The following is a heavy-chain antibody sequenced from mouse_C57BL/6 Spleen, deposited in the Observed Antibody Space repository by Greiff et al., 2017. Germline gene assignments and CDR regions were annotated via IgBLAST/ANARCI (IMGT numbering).Heavy chain of an antibody. CDR1: GYTFTDYY. CDR2: INPYNGGT. CDR3: ARRGDYDDAMDY. V-gene: IGHV1-19*01. Sequence: QLQQSGPVLVKPGASVKMSCKASGYTFTDYYMNWVKQSHGKSLEWIGVINPYNGGTSYNQKFKGKATLTVDKSSSTAYMELNSLTSEDSAVYYCARRGDYDDAMDYWGQGTSVTVSS. J-gene: IGHJ4*01. D-gene: IGHD2-4*01.